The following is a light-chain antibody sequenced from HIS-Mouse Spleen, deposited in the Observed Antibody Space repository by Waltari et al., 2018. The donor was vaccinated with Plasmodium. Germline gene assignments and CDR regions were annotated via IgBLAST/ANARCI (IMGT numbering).Light chain of an antibody. CDR2: KAS. V-gene: IGKV1-5*03. CDR3: QQYNSYSWT. CDR1: QSISSR. Sequence: IQMTQSPSTLSASVGDRVPITCRASQSISSRLAWSQQKPGKDPKLLIYKASSLESGVPSRCSGSGSGTEFTLTISSLQPDDFATYYCQQYNSYSWTFGQGTKVEIK. J-gene: IGKJ1*01.